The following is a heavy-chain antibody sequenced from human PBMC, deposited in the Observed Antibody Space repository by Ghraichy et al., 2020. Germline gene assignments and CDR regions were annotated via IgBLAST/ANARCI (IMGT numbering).Heavy chain of an antibody. J-gene: IGHJ4*02. D-gene: IGHD6-13*01. CDR1: RRLNCSRNSY. Sequence: SETLSLTRTVSRRLNCSRNSYSGMLRPPPGKRLQWIGSISYSGSSYFNPSLKSRVTISADTSKNQFSLKLSSLTAADTAIYYCARLGLAAAGTGETIDYWGQGTLVTVSS. CDR3: ARLGLAAAGTGETIDY. V-gene: IGHV4-39*07. CDR2: ISYSGSS.